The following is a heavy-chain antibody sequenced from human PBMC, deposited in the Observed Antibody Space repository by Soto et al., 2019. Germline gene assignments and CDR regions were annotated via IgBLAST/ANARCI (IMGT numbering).Heavy chain of an antibody. J-gene: IGHJ4*02. V-gene: IGHV4-31*03. D-gene: IGHD2-2*02. Sequence: SETLSLTCTVSGGSISSGGYYWSWIRQHPGKGLEWIGYIYYSGSTYYNPSLKSRVTISVDTSKNQFSLKLSSVTAADTAVYYCAGYCSSTSCYTGTDYWGQGTLVTVLL. CDR3: AGYCSSTSCYTGTDY. CDR2: IYYSGST. CDR1: GGSISSGGYY.